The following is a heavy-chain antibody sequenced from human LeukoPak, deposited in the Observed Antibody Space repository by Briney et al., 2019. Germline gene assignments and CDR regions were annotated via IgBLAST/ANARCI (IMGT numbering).Heavy chain of an antibody. CDR3: ACHDFWSGPDAFDI. V-gene: IGHV7-4-1*02. CDR1: GYTFTSYA. Sequence: GASVKVSCKASGYTFTSYAMNWVRQAPGQGLEWMGWINTNTGNPTYAQGFTGRFVFSLDTSVSTAYLQISSLKAEDTAVYYCACHDFWSGPDAFDIWGQGTMVTVSS. D-gene: IGHD3-3*01. CDR2: INTNTGNP. J-gene: IGHJ3*02.